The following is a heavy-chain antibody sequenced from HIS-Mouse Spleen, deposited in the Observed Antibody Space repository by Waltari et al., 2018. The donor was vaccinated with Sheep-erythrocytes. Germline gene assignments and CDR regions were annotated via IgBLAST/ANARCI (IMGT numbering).Heavy chain of an antibody. D-gene: IGHD3-10*01. CDR1: GGSFSGYY. Sequence: QVQLQQWGAGLLKPSETLSLTCAVYGGSFSGYYWSWIRQPPGKGLEWIGEINHSGSTNYNPSLKIRVTIAVDTSKNQFSLKLSSVTAADTAVYYCARLQGSGSYRYFDLWGRGTLVTVSS. J-gene: IGHJ2*01. CDR3: ARLQGSGSYRYFDL. V-gene: IGHV4-34*01. CDR2: INHSGST.